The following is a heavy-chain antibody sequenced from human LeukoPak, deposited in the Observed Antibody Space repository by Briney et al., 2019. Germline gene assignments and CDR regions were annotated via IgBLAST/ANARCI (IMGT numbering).Heavy chain of an antibody. CDR2: MNPNSGNT. CDR1: GYTFTSYD. Sequence: ASVKVPCKASGYTFTSYDINWVRQATGQGLEWMGWMNPNSGNTGYAQNFQGRVTITRNTSISTTYMELSSLRSEDTAVYYCARSWFIHQPLDYWGQGTLVTVSS. D-gene: IGHD6-13*01. V-gene: IGHV1-8*03. CDR3: ARSWFIHQPLDY. J-gene: IGHJ4*02.